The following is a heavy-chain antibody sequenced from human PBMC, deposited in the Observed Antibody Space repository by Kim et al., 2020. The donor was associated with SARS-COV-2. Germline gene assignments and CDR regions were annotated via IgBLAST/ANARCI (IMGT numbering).Heavy chain of an antibody. V-gene: IGHV3-7*03. Sequence: GGSLRLSCAASGFTSSNYWMSWVRQAPGKGLEWVANIKGDGSERYYVDSVKGRFTISRDNAKISLFLQLNSLRAEDTAIYYCAPSGGRGGLNVWGQGTTVTVSS. J-gene: IGHJ6*02. CDR1: GFTSSNYW. CDR2: IKGDGSER. D-gene: IGHD5-12*01. CDR3: APSGGRGGLNV.